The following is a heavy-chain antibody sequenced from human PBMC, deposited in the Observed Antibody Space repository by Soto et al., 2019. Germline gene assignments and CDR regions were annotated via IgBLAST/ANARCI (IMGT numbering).Heavy chain of an antibody. CDR1: GDSIISDKW. CDR2: IHHSGNS. Sequence: SEILSLTCAVSGDSIISDKWWSWVRQAPGKGLEWIGEIHHSGNSNYNPSLKSRVIISVDRSKNQFSLNLSSVTDADTAVYFCARGERQQQRDFWGQGTLVTVSS. V-gene: IGHV4-4*02. J-gene: IGHJ4*02. CDR3: ARGERQQQRDF. D-gene: IGHD6-25*01.